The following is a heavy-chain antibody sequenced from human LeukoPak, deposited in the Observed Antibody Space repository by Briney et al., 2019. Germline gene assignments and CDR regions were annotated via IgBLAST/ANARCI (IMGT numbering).Heavy chain of an antibody. Sequence: GGSLRLSCAASGLTFSTYGMHWVRQAPGKGLEWVAVISHDGGNKKYADSVKGRFTISRDNSKKTLYLQMNSLRAEDTAVYYYAKTMIIEAITHMDVWGQGTTVTVSS. CDR1: GLTFSTYG. D-gene: IGHD3-22*01. CDR2: ISHDGGNK. CDR3: AKTMIIEAITHMDV. J-gene: IGHJ6*02. V-gene: IGHV3-30*18.